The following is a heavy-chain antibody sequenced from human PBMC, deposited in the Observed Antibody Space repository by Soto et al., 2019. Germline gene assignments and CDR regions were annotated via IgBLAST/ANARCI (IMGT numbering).Heavy chain of an antibody. J-gene: IGHJ6*02. V-gene: IGHV3-7*03. D-gene: IGHD6-6*01. Sequence: GGSLRLSCAASGFTFSSYWMSWVRQAPGKGLEWVANIKQDGSEKYYVDSVKGRFTISRDNAKNSLYLQMNSLRAEDTAVYYCARASEYSSSYYYYYGMDVWGQGTTVTVSS. CDR1: GFTFSSYW. CDR3: ARASEYSSSYYYYYGMDV. CDR2: IKQDGSEK.